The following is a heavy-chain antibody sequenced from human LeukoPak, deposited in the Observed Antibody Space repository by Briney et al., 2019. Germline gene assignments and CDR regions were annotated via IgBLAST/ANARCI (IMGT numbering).Heavy chain of an antibody. D-gene: IGHD1-26*01. CDR3: ARRWDYLSHFDY. V-gene: IGHV4-34*01. Sequence: SETLSLTCAVYGGSFSGYYWSWLRQPPGKGLEWIGEINHSGSTNYNPSLKSRVTISVDTSKNQFSLKLSSVTAAATAVYYCARRWDYLSHFDYWGQGTLVTVSS. J-gene: IGHJ4*02. CDR1: GGSFSGYY. CDR2: INHSGST.